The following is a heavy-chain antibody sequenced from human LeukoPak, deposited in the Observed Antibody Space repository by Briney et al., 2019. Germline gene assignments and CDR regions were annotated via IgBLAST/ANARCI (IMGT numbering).Heavy chain of an antibody. V-gene: IGHV1-18*01. J-gene: IGHJ5*02. Sequence: EASVRVSCKSSGYTFSSYGVTWVRQAPGQGLEWMGWISAYNGDTNYAQKFQGRVTITADKSTSTAYMELSSLRSEDTAVYYCARDKNVDYYDSSGYYYGHNWFDPWGQGTLVTVSS. D-gene: IGHD3-22*01. CDR1: GYTFSSYG. CDR3: ARDKNVDYYDSSGYYYGHNWFDP. CDR2: ISAYNGDT.